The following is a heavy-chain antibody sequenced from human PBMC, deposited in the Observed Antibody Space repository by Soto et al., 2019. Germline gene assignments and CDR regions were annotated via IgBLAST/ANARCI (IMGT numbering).Heavy chain of an antibody. CDR2: ISAYNGNT. V-gene: IGHV1-18*04. CDR3: ARDLDYGDYVYYYYSGMDV. Sequence: QVQLVQSGAEVKKPGASVKVSCKASGYTFTSYGISWVRQAPGQGLEWMGWISAYNGNTNYAQKLQGRVTMTTDTSTSTAYMELRRLRSDDTAVYYCARDLDYGDYVYYYYSGMDVWGQGTTVTGSS. CDR1: GYTFTSYG. D-gene: IGHD4-17*01. J-gene: IGHJ6*02.